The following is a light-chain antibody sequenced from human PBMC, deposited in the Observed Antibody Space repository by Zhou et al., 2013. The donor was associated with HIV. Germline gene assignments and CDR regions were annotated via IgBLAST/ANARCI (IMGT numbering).Light chain of an antibody. CDR2: GAS. J-gene: IGKJ5*01. V-gene: IGKV3D-15*01. CDR1: QSVSSY. Sequence: EIVLTQSPATLSLSPGERATLSCRASQSVSSYLAWYQQKSGQAPRLLIYGASNRATAIPARFSGSGSGTEFTLSISSLQPEDFAVYYCQQYTDWPITFGQGTRLEIK. CDR3: QQYTDWPIT.